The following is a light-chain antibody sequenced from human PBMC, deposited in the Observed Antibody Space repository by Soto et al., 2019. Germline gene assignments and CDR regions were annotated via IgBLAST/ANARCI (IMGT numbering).Light chain of an antibody. V-gene: IGKV3-20*01. CDR1: QSVSSSY. J-gene: IGKJ1*01. CDR3: QQYGSSPWT. CDR2: GAS. Sequence: EIVLTQSPATLSKSPGERATLSCRASQSVSSSYLAWYQQKPGQAPRLLIYGASSRATGIPDRFSGSGSGTDFTLTISRLEPEDFAVYYCQQYGSSPWTFGQGTKV.